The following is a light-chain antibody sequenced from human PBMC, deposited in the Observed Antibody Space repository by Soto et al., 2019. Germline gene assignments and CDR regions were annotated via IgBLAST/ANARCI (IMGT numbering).Light chain of an antibody. CDR1: SSDVGGWNY. Sequence: QSALTQPRSVSGSPGQSVTISCTGTSSDVGGWNYVSWYQQHPGKAPHLIIFHVTERPSGVPDRFSGSKSGNTASLTISGVQAEDEADYYCSSFAGSNNFPYVFGTGTKLTVL. V-gene: IGLV2-11*01. CDR2: HVT. J-gene: IGLJ1*01. CDR3: SSFAGSNNFPYV.